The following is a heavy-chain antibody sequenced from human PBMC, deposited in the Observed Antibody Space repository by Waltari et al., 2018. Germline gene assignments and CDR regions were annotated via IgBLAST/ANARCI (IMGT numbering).Heavy chain of an antibody. D-gene: IGHD3-22*01. CDR2: IYHSGST. CDR3: ARISSGWAWGFDY. CDR1: GYSISSGYY. Sequence: QVQLQESGPGLVKPSETLSLTCAVSGYSISSGYYWGWIRQPPGKGLEWIGSIYHSGSTYDNPSLKSRVTISVDTSKNQFSLKLSSVTAADTAVYYCARISSGWAWGFDYWGQGTLVTVSS. V-gene: IGHV4-38-2*01. J-gene: IGHJ4*02.